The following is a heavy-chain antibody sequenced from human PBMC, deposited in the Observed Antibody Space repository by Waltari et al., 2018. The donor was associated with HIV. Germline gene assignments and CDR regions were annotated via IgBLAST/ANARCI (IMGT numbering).Heavy chain of an antibody. V-gene: IGHV4-61*02. CDR1: GGSISSGSYH. CDR2: IYTSGST. J-gene: IGHJ3*02. CDR3: ARDRNYYYDSSGYFFNAFDI. Sequence: QVQLQESGPGLVKPSQTLSLTCTVSGGSISSGSYHLSWIRQPAGKGLEWIGRIYTSGSTNYNPSLKSRVTISVDTSKNQFSLKLSSVTAADTAVYYCARDRNYYYDSSGYFFNAFDIWGQGTMVTVSS. D-gene: IGHD3-22*01.